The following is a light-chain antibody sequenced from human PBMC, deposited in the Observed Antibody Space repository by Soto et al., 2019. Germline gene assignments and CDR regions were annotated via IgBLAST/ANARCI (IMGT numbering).Light chain of an antibody. CDR1: SSNIGNNY. J-gene: IGLJ1*01. Sequence: QSVLTQSPSVSAAPGQKVTISCSGSSSNIGNNYVSWYQQYPGKAPKVIIFEVRKRPSGVSNRFSGSKSGDTASLTISGLQAEDEADYYCSSYRSSTTFVFGTGTKLTVL. CDR3: SSYRSSTTFV. CDR2: EVR. V-gene: IGLV2-14*01.